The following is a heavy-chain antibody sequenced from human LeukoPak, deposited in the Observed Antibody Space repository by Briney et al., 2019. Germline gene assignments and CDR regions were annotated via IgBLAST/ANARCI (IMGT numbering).Heavy chain of an antibody. CDR2: ISGSGGST. D-gene: IGHD2-2*02. CDR1: GFTFSSYA. CDR3: AKAGYCSSTSCYRPHGQQLPRGPFDY. J-gene: IGHJ4*02. V-gene: IGHV3-23*01. Sequence: QTGGSLRLSCAASGFTFSSYAMSWVRQAPGKGLEWVSAISGSGGSTYYADSVKGRFTISRDNSKNTLYLRMNSLRAEDTAVYYCAKAGYCSSTSCYRPHGQQLPRGPFDYWGQGTLVTVSS.